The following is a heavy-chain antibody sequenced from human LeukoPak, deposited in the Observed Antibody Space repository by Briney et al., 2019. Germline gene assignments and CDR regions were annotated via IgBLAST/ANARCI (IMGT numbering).Heavy chain of an antibody. CDR3: AREARGNIAIDY. CDR1: GFTFSSHW. Sequence: GGSLRLSCAASGFTFSSHWMSWVRQAPGKGLEWVANIKQGGSEKYHLDSVKGRFTISRDNAKNTLYLQMNSLRAEDTAVYYCAREARGNIAIDYWGQGTLVTVSS. CDR2: IKQGGSEK. J-gene: IGHJ4*02. V-gene: IGHV3-7*01. D-gene: IGHD6-13*01.